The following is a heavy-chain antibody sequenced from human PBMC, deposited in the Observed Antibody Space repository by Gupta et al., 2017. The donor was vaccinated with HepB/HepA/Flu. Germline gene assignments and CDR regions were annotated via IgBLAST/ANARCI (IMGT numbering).Heavy chain of an antibody. J-gene: IGHJ4*02. CDR1: GGSFSGYY. V-gene: IGHV4-34*01. Sequence: QVQLQQWGAGLLTPSETLSLTCAVYGGSFSGYYWTWIRQPPGKGLECIGEINHSGSTNYNPSLKRRVSISVDTSKNQFSLDLNSVTAADPAVYYCARGLPFDCSSSSCPSFDYWGQGTLVTVSS. D-gene: IGHD2-2*01. CDR2: INHSGST. CDR3: ARGLPFDCSSSSCPSFDY.